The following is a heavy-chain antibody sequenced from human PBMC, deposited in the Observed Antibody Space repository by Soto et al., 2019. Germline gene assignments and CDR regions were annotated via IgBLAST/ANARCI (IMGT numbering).Heavy chain of an antibody. CDR2: IAATSEAE. J-gene: IGHJ6*02. CDR3: AKYSDHYPFYNGLHL. V-gene: IGHV3-23*01. Sequence: EGRLLESGGGVVPPGGSLRLSCVASGFPFDTSAMNWVRQTPEKGLEWVSIIAATSEAEYYAESVKGRLVTSRDNYRNTLYLQMHSVRAQYTAIYYCAKYSDHYPFYNGLHLWGQGTTVIVSS. CDR1: GFPFDTSA. D-gene: IGHD1-26*01.